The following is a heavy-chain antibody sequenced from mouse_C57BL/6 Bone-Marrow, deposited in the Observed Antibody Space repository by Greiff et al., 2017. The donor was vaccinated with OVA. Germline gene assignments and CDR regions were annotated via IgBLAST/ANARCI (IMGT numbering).Heavy chain of an antibody. CDR2: LDPSDSYT. V-gene: IGHV1-69*01. Sequence: QVQLQQPGAELVMPGASVKLSCKASGYTFTSYWMHWVKQRPGQGLEWIGELDPSDSYTNYTQKFKGKSTLTVDKSSSTAYMQLSSLTSEDSAVYYCASPHYYGSSYWYFDVWGTGTTVTVSS. J-gene: IGHJ1*03. CDR1: GYTFTSYW. D-gene: IGHD1-1*01. CDR3: ASPHYYGSSYWYFDV.